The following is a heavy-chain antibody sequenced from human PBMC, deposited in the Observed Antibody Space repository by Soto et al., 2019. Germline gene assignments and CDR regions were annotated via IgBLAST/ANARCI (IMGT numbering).Heavy chain of an antibody. CDR3: ARGFDTGKSYDFES. CDR2: IYYSGTT. V-gene: IGHV4-31*03. J-gene: IGHJ4*02. CDR1: GDSIMRDSYY. D-gene: IGHD1-26*01. Sequence: QVQLQESGPGLVKPSQTLSLTCTVSGDSIMRDSYYWNRIRQHPGKGLEWIGYIYYSGTTAYNPSLKTRATISPETSKNQVYLNMSSVTAADTAVYYGARGFDTGKSYDFESWGQGTQVTVSS.